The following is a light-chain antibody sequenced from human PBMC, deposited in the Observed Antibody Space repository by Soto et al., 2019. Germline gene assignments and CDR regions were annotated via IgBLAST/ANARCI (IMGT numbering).Light chain of an antibody. V-gene: IGKV3-20*01. CDR2: GAS. CDR3: QQYGGSPMHT. CDR1: QSVSSSY. Sequence: EIVLTQSPGTLSLSPGERATLSCRASQSVSSSYLAWYQQKPGQATRLLIYGASSRATGIPDRFSGSGSGTDFTLTISRLEPEDFAVYYCQQYGGSPMHTFGQGTKLEIK. J-gene: IGKJ2*01.